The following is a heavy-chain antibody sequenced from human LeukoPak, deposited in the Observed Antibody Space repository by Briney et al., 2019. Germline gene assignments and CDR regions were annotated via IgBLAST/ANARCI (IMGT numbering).Heavy chain of an antibody. CDR2: VCTSGST. CDR1: GGSISSYY. CDR3: ARTGRYSGSYST. J-gene: IGHJ5*02. Sequence: SETLSLTCTVSGGSISSYYWSWIRQPPGKGLEWIGYVCTSGSTNYNPSLKSRVTISVDTSKNQFSLRLSSVTAADTAVYYCARTGRYSGSYSTWGQGTLVTVSS. V-gene: IGHV4-4*09. D-gene: IGHD1-26*01.